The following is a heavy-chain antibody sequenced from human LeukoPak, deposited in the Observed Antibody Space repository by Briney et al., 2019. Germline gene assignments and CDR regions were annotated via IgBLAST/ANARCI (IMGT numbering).Heavy chain of an antibody. J-gene: IGHJ6*03. CDR1: GNRLTSSW. V-gene: IGHV5-51*01. Sequence: GESLKISCKGSGNRLTSSWIGWCRQSPGKALEWMGIIYPGDSDTRYSPSFRGQVTISADKSISTAYLQWSSLKASDTAMYYCARQSGDYSYYYMDVWGKGTTVTISS. CDR2: IYPGDSDT. D-gene: IGHD2-15*01. CDR3: ARQSGDYSYYYMDV.